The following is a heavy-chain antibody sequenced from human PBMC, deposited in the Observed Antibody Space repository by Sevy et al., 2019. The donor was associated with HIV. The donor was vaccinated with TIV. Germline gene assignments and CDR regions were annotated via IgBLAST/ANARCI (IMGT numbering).Heavy chain of an antibody. J-gene: IGHJ4*02. CDR1: GGSVSSGSYY. CDR3: ARAKPSRIAAAGTGGYFDY. V-gene: IGHV4-61*01. CDR2: IYYSGST. Sequence: LLQLRETLSLTCTVSGGSVSSGSYYWSWIRQPPGKGLEWIGYIYYSGSTNYNPSLKSRVTISVDTSKNQFSLKLSSVTAADTAVYYCARAKPSRIAAAGTGGYFDYWGQGTLVTVSS. D-gene: IGHD6-13*01.